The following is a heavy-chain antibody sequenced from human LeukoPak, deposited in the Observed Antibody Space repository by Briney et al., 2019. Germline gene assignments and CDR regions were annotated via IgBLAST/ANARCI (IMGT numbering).Heavy chain of an antibody. D-gene: IGHD3-16*01. CDR3: ARGVWGDGLYWFDP. CDR1: GYTFTSYD. J-gene: IGHJ5*02. Sequence: ASVKVSCKASGYTFTSYDINWVRQATGQGLEWMGWMNPNSGNTGYAQKFQGRVTMTRNTYIRTAYMELSSLRSEDTAVYYCARGVWGDGLYWFDPWGQGTLVTVSS. V-gene: IGHV1-8*01. CDR2: MNPNSGNT.